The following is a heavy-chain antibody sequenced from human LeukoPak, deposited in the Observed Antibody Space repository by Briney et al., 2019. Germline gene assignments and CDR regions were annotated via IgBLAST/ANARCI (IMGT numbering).Heavy chain of an antibody. CDR1: GGTFSNYA. V-gene: IGHV1-69*05. Sequence: GASVKVSCKASGGTFSNYAISWVRQAPGQGLEWMGGIIPIFGSANYAQKFQGRVTITTDESTSTAYMELSSLRSEDTAMYYCASTRCCSSTSCYIKDWFDPWGQGTLVTVSS. CDR2: IIPIFGSA. D-gene: IGHD2-2*02. J-gene: IGHJ5*02. CDR3: ASTRCCSSTSCYIKDWFDP.